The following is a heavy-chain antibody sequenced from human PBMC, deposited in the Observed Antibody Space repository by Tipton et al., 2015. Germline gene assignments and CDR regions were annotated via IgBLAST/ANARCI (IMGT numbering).Heavy chain of an antibody. Sequence: SLRLSCAASGFSFSGSSMHWVRQASGKGLEWVGRVRNKANNYATSYAVSVKGRFTISRDESTNTTYLQMNSLKTEDTAVYYCTLPPCFWGQGTLVTVSS. CDR2: VRNKANNYAT. D-gene: IGHD2-21*01. V-gene: IGHV3-73*01. J-gene: IGHJ4*02. CDR3: TLPPCF. CDR1: GFSFSGSS.